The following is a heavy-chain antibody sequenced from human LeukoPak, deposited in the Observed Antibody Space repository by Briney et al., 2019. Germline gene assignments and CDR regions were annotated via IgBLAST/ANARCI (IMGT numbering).Heavy chain of an antibody. CDR1: GGSISSYY. J-gene: IGHJ5*02. CDR2: IYYSGSP. V-gene: IGHV4-59*08. CDR3: ARALGMIVVVITPGWLDP. D-gene: IGHD3-22*01. Sequence: PSETLSLTCTVSGGSISSYYWSWIRQPPGKGLEWIGYIYYSGSPNYNPSLKSRLTISVDTSKNQFSLKLSSDTAADTAVYYSARALGMIVVVITPGWLDPWGQGTLVTVSS.